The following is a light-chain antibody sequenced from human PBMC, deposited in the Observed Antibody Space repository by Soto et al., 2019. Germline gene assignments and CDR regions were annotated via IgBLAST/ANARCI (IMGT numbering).Light chain of an antibody. CDR2: EVS. Sequence: QSVLTQPASVSGSPGQSITISCTGTNSDIGSYDLVSWYQQHPGKAPKLMIYEVSKRPSGLSNRFSGSKSGNTASLTISGLQAEDGADYYCCSYAGTSALVFGGGTKSPS. CDR3: CSYAGTSALV. V-gene: IGLV2-23*02. J-gene: IGLJ2*01. CDR1: NSDIGSYDL.